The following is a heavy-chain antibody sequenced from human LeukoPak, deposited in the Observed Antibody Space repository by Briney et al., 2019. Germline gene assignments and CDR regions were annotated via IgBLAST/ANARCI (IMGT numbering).Heavy chain of an antibody. CDR2: INHSGST. Sequence: SETLSLTCTVSGGSISSGSYYWSWIRQPPGKGLEWIGEINHSGSTNYNPSLKSRVTISVDTSKNQFSLKLSSVTAADTAVYYCARHGSITIFGVVIPGPGGWFDPWGQGTLVTVSS. V-gene: IGHV4-39*01. CDR3: ARHGSITIFGVVIPGPGGWFDP. J-gene: IGHJ5*02. D-gene: IGHD3-3*01. CDR1: GGSISSGSYY.